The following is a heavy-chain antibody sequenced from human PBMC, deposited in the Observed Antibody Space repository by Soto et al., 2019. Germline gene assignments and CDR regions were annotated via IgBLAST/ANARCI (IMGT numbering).Heavy chain of an antibody. D-gene: IGHD6-13*01. Sequence: ASVKVSCKASGYTFTSYGISWVRQAPGQGLERMGWISAYNGNTNYAQKLQGRVTMTTDTSTSTAYMELRSLRSDDTAVYYCARGIYRVYSSSWYYGMDVWGQGTTVTVSS. J-gene: IGHJ6*02. CDR1: GYTFTSYG. CDR2: ISAYNGNT. V-gene: IGHV1-18*01. CDR3: ARGIYRVYSSSWYYGMDV.